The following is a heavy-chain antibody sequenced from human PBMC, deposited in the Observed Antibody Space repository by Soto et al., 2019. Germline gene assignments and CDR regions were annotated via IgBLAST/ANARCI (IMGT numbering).Heavy chain of an antibody. CDR3: PRPHGYFSGGSCYSLYYSYGMDV. Sequence: PGESLKISCKGSGYSFTSYWISWVRQMPGKGLEWMGRIDPSDTYTNYSPSFQGHVTISADKSISTAYLQWSSLKASDTAMYYCPRPHGYFSGGSCYSLYYSYGMDVCGQGTTVTVSS. CDR2: IDPSDTYT. D-gene: IGHD2-15*01. J-gene: IGHJ6*02. V-gene: IGHV5-10-1*01. CDR1: GYSFTSYW.